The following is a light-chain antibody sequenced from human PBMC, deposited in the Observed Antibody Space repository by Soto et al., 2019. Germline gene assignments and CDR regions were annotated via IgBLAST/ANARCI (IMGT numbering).Light chain of an antibody. CDR3: SSYRKTTFPHVV. V-gene: IGLV2-14*01. CDR1: SSDIGADDF. CDR2: EVT. J-gene: IGLJ2*01. Sequence: QSALTQPASVSGSPGQSITISCTGTSSDIGADDFVSWYQHHPDKTPKLIIFEVTYRPTGISRRFSASKSGNTASLTISGLEAEDEAFYYCSSYRKTTFPHVVFGGGTKLTVL.